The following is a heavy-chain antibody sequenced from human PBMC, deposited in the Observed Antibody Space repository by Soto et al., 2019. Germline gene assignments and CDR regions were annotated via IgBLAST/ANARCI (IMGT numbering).Heavy chain of an antibody. J-gene: IGHJ4*02. CDR2: IIPILGIA. CDR1: GGTFSSYT. CDR3: AREGQIVPQCDY. D-gene: IGHD6-6*01. Sequence: QVQLVQSGAEVKKPGSSVKVSCKASGGTFSSYTISWVRQAPGQGLEWMGRIIPILGIANDAQKFQGRVTITADKSTSTAYMELSSLRSEDTAVYYCAREGQIVPQCDYWGQGTLVTVSS. V-gene: IGHV1-69*08.